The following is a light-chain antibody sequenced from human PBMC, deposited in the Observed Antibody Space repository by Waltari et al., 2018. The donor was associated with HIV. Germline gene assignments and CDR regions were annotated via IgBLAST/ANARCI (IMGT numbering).Light chain of an antibody. Sequence: IHMNQSPSSSSASVGERVTITCRASQTIDRYLYWYQQKSGKAPKLLIFAASNLQSGVPSRFSGSGSGTDFTLTISSLQPEDFATYYCQQSYSTPPWTFGQGTKVEI. CDR3: QQSYSTPPWT. CDR1: QTIDRY. J-gene: IGKJ1*01. V-gene: IGKV1-39*01. CDR2: AAS.